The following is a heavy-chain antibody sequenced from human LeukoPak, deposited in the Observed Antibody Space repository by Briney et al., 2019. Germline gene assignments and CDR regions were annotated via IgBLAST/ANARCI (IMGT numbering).Heavy chain of an antibody. CDR3: ARFELSSGSYQVFLGYMDV. J-gene: IGHJ6*03. V-gene: IGHV1-18*04. CDR1: GYTFTSYG. D-gene: IGHD1-26*01. CDR2: ISAYNGNT. Sequence: GASVKVSCKASGYTFTSYGISWVRQAPGQGLEWMGWISAYNGNTNYAQKLQGRVTMTTDTSTSTAYMELRSLRSDDTAVYYCARFELSSGSYQVFLGYMDVWGKGTTVTVSS.